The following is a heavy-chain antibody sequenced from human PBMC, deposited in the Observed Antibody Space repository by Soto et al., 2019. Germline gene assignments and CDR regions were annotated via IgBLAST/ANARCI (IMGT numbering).Heavy chain of an antibody. CDR2: ISGSGGST. Sequence: VQLVESGGGLVKPGGSLRLSCAASGFTFSNYYMTWIRQPPGKGLEWVSAISGSGGSTHYADSVKGRFTISRDNSKNTLYLQMNSLRAEDTALYYCARYDTSGSHTDYWGQGTLVTVSS. D-gene: IGHD3-22*01. J-gene: IGHJ4*02. CDR3: ARYDTSGSHTDY. V-gene: IGHV3-23*04. CDR1: GFTFSNYY.